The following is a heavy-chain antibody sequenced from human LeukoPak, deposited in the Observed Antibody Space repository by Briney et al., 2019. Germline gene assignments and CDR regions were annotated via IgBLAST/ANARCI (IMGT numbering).Heavy chain of an antibody. J-gene: IGHJ4*02. CDR2: IDPSDSYT. CDR3: ARALVGAATLSY. CDR1: GYSFTSYW. Sequence: GESLKISCKGSGYSFTSYWISWVRQMPGKGLEWMGRIDPSDSYTNYSPSFQGQVTLSADKPISTAYLQWSSLKASDTAIYYCARALVGAATLSYWGQGTLVTVSS. D-gene: IGHD1-26*01. V-gene: IGHV5-10-1*04.